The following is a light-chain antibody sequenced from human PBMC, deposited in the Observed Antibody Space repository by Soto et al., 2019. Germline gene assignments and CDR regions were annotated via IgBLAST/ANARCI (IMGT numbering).Light chain of an antibody. CDR1: QSISSW. Sequence: DIQMTQSPSTLSASVGDRVTITCRASQSISSWLAWYQQKPGKAPKLLIYKASSLESGVPSRFSGSGSGTEFTLTISSLQPEDFATYYCLHHNTYPWTFGPGTKVDIK. J-gene: IGKJ1*01. CDR3: LHHNTYPWT. CDR2: KAS. V-gene: IGKV1-5*03.